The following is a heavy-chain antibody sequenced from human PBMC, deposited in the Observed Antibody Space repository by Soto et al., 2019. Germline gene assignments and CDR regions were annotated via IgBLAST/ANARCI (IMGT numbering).Heavy chain of an antibody. CDR1: GFTFSSYS. V-gene: IGHV3-21*01. CDR2: ISISSSYI. Sequence: GGSLRLSCASSGFTFSSYSMNWVRLAPEQELERVSSISISSSYIYYADSVKGRFTIARDNSKNSLYLQMNSLRAEDTAVYYCARESFHDYGDYDGGRLYYYYMAVRGEETTLTVSS. J-gene: IGHJ6*03. CDR3: ARESFHDYGDYDGGRLYYYYMAV. D-gene: IGHD4-17*01.